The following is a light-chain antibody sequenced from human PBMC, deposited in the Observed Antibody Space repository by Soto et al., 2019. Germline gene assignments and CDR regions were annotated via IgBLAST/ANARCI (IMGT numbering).Light chain of an antibody. CDR3: IAFSSSSTLVV. Sequence: QSALTQPASVSGSPGQSITISCTGTTSDVGGYSYVSWYQHHPGKAPKLMIYEVSNRPSGVSNRFSGSKSGNTASLTISGFQAEDEADYSCIAFSSSSTLVVFGGGTKLTVL. CDR2: EVS. J-gene: IGLJ2*01. V-gene: IGLV2-14*01. CDR1: TSDVGGYSY.